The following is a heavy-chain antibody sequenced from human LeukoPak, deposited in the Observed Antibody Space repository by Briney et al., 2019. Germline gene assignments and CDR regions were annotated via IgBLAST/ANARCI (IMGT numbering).Heavy chain of an antibody. Sequence: PGGSLRLSCAASGFIFSSYWMHWVRQAPGKGLVWVSRIHSDGSDTTYADSVKGRFTISRDNAKNTLYLQMNSLRAEDTAVYYCAREGSSGWRDDGFDIWGQGTMVTVSS. J-gene: IGHJ3*02. CDR2: IHSDGSDT. D-gene: IGHD6-19*01. CDR1: GFIFSSYW. V-gene: IGHV3-74*03. CDR3: AREGSSGWRDDGFDI.